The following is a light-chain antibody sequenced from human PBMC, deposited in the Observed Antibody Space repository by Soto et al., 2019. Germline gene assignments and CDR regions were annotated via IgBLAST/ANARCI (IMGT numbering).Light chain of an antibody. CDR2: DNY. Sequence: QSVLTQPPSVSAAPGQNVTISCSGTSSNIGNNYVSWYQHLPGTAPRILIYDNYKRPSGIPDRFSGFKSGTSATLGITGLTTGEEPDHYSATWDTSLRVFYVFGSGTKVTV. CDR3: ATWDTSLRVFYV. CDR1: SSNIGNNY. J-gene: IGLJ1*01. V-gene: IGLV1-51*01.